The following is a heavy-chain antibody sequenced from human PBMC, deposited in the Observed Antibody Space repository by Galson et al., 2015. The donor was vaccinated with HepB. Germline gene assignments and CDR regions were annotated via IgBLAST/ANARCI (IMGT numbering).Heavy chain of an antibody. V-gene: IGHV3-30*18. J-gene: IGHJ4*02. Sequence: SLRLSCAASGFTFSSYGMHWVRQAPGKGLEWVAVISYDGSNKYYADSVKGRFTISRDNSKNTLYLQMNSLRAEDTAVYYCAKDGRVRPGYSYGYSFDYWGQGTLVTVSS. D-gene: IGHD5-18*01. CDR1: GFTFSSYG. CDR2: ISYDGSNK. CDR3: AKDGRVRPGYSYGYSFDY.